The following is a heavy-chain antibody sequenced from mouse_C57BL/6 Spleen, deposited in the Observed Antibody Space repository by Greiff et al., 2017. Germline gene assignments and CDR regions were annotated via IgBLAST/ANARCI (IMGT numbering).Heavy chain of an antibody. Sequence: EVKLMESGGGLVKPGGSLKLSCAASGFTFSDYGMHWVRQAPEKGLEWVAYISSGSSTIDYADTVKGRFTISRDNAKNTLFLQMTSLRSEDTAMYYCARTYYYGSSYFDYWGQGTTLTVSS. D-gene: IGHD1-1*01. J-gene: IGHJ2*01. CDR3: ARTYYYGSSYFDY. CDR1: GFTFSDYG. V-gene: IGHV5-17*01. CDR2: ISSGSSTI.